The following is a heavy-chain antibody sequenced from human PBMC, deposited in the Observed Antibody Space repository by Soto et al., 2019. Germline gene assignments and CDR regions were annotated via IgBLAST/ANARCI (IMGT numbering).Heavy chain of an antibody. CDR2: INHSGRT. D-gene: IGHD6-6*01. CDR3: ERGLRSSATFYKDYVGDV. Sequence: TSETLSLTCAIYGGSFSYYYWSWIRQPPGRGLEWIGEINHSGRTNYNPSLKSRVSISVDTSKNQFSLKLSSVTAADTAVYYCERGLRSSATFYKDYVGDVWGQGITVS. V-gene: IGHV4-34*01. J-gene: IGHJ6*02. CDR1: GGSFSYYY.